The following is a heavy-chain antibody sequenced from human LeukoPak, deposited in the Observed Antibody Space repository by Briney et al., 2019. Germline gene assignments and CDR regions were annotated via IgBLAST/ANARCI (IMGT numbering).Heavy chain of an antibody. CDR1: GGSISSYY. D-gene: IGHD3-16*01. CDR2: IYYSGST. CDR3: ARDRPYVWFDP. Sequence: PSETLSLTCTVSGGSISSYYWSWIRQPPGKGLEWIGYIYYSGSTNYNPSLKSRVTISVDTSKNQFSLKLSSVTAADTAVYYCARDRPYVWFDPWGQGTLVTVSS. J-gene: IGHJ5*02. V-gene: IGHV4-59*01.